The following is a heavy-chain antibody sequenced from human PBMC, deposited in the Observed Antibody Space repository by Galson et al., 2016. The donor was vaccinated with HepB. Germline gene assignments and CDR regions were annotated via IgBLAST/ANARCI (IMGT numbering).Heavy chain of an antibody. V-gene: IGHV3-23*01. CDR3: VNRAEYSGRDNGFQY. J-gene: IGHJ4*02. CDR2: ISHDSGSE. Sequence: SLRLSFAGSGFTFSTYAMSWVRQAPGKGLEWVSGISHDSGSEFYGDSVKGRFTIYRDNSKNTVYLELNSLTAEDTAIYYCVNRAEYSGRDNGFQYWGRGTLVTVSS. CDR1: GFTFSTYA. D-gene: IGHD5-12*01.